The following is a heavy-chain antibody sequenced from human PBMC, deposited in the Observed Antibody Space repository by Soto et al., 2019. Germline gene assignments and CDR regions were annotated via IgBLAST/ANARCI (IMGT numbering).Heavy chain of an antibody. D-gene: IGHD3-10*01. CDR1: GFTFSSYA. Sequence: EVQLLESGGGLVQPGGSLRLSCAASGFTFSSYAMSWVRQAPGKGLEWVSAISGSGGSTYYADSVKGRFPISRDNSKNTLYMQMNSLRAEDTAVYYCAKDSVLLWFGELNYWGQGTLVTVSS. V-gene: IGHV3-23*01. J-gene: IGHJ4*02. CDR3: AKDSVLLWFGELNY. CDR2: ISGSGGST.